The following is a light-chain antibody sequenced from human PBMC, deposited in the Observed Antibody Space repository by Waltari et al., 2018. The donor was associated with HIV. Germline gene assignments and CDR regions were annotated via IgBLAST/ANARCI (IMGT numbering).Light chain of an antibody. CDR3: TSYAGNSNFVV. V-gene: IGLV2-8*01. CDR1: NRDVGAYVF. J-gene: IGLJ2*01. CDR2: EVN. Sequence: QSALTQPPSASGSPGQSVSISCTGTNRDVGAYVFVSWYQQHPGKAPKLIIYEVNKRPSGVPDRFSGSKSGNTASLIVSGLQAEDEGDYFCTSYAGNSNFVVFGGGTKLTVL.